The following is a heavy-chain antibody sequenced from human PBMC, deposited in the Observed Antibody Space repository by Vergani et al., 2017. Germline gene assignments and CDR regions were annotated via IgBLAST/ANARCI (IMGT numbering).Heavy chain of an antibody. CDR3: ARGNEVVVVATFDY. V-gene: IGHV4-34*01. Sequence: QVQLQQWGAGLLKPSETLSLTCAVYGGSFSGYYWSWIRQPPGKGLEWIGEINHSGSTNYNPSLKSRVTISVDTSKNQFSLKLSSVTAADTAVYYCARGNEVVVVATFDYWGQGTLVTVSS. D-gene: IGHD2-15*01. CDR2: INHSGST. CDR1: GGSFSGYY. J-gene: IGHJ4*02.